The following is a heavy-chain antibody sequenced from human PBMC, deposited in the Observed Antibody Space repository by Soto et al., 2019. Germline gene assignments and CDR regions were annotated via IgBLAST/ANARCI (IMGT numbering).Heavy chain of an antibody. CDR1: GYTFTSYY. J-gene: IGHJ4*02. CDR3: ARSLYSGSYGYDFDY. V-gene: IGHV1-46*01. CDR2: INPSGGST. Sequence: ASVKVSCKASGYTFTSYYMHWVRQAPGQGLEWMGIINPSGGSTSYAQKFQGRVTMTRETSTSTVYMEMSSLRSEDTAVYYCARSLYSGSYGYDFDYWGQGTLVTVSS. D-gene: IGHD1-26*01.